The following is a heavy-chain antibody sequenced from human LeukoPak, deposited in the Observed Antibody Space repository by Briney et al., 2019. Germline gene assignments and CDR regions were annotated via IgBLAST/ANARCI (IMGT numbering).Heavy chain of an antibody. D-gene: IGHD5-18*01. CDR3: ARDGGDTATYFDY. CDR1: GFTFADYA. Sequence: GGSLRLSCTASGFTFADYALSWFRQAPGKGLEWVSSISSSSSYIYYADSVKGRFTISRDNAKNSLYLQMNSLRAEDTAVYYCARDGGDTATYFDYWGQGTLVTVSS. V-gene: IGHV3-21*01. J-gene: IGHJ4*02. CDR2: ISSSSSYI.